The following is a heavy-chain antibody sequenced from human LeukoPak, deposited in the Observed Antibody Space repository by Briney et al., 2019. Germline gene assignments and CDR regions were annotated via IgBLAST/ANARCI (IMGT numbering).Heavy chain of an antibody. Sequence: TSETLSLTCAVSGGSISSSNWWSWVRQPPGKGLEWIGEIYHSGSTNYNPSLKSRVTISVDKSKNQFSLKLSSVTAADTAVYYCARESYDYVWGSYRYQDYWGQGALVTVSS. J-gene: IGHJ4*02. CDR3: ARESYDYVWGSYRYQDY. CDR1: GGSISSSNW. CDR2: IYHSGST. D-gene: IGHD3-16*02. V-gene: IGHV4-4*02.